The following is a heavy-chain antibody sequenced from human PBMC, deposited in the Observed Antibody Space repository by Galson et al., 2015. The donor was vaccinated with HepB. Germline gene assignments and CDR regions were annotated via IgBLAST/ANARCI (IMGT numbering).Heavy chain of an antibody. CDR3: AREGAVAHYGMDV. V-gene: IGHV3-11*06. CDR2: ISSSSRYT. D-gene: IGHD6-19*01. CDR1: GFTFSDYY. Sequence: SLRLSCAASGFTFSDYYMNWIRQAPGKGLEWVPYISSSSRYTTYADSVKGRFTISRDNAKKSLFLQMNSLRAEDTAAYYCAREGAVAHYGMDVWGQGTTVTVSS. J-gene: IGHJ6*02.